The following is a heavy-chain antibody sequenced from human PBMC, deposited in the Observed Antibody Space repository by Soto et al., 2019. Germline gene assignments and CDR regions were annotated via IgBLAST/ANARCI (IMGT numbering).Heavy chain of an antibody. CDR2: IIWNSGNM. J-gene: IGHJ4*02. Sequence: EVQLVESGGGLVQPGGSLRLSCVASGFAFDDFAMHWVRQAPGKGLEWVSGIIWNSGNMDYADSVKGRFTISRDNTKNSVYMQMKSLSAYETAFYYCVKGSGYGDYGGHWGQGTLVTVTS. D-gene: IGHD4-17*01. CDR3: VKGSGYGDYGGH. V-gene: IGHV3-9*01. CDR1: GFAFDDFA.